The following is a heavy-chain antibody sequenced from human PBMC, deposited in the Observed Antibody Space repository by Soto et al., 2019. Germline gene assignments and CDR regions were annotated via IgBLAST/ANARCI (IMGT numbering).Heavy chain of an antibody. Sequence: GGSLRLSCAASGFTFSDYYMSWIRQAPGKGLEWVSYISSSGSTIYYADSVKGRFTIARDNAKNSLYLQMNSLRGEDTAVYYCARDRAYYDFWSGSRTHSLDAFDIWGQGTMVTVSS. CDR1: GFTFSDYY. CDR3: ARDRAYYDFWSGSRTHSLDAFDI. CDR2: ISSSGSTI. J-gene: IGHJ3*02. D-gene: IGHD3-3*01. V-gene: IGHV3-11*01.